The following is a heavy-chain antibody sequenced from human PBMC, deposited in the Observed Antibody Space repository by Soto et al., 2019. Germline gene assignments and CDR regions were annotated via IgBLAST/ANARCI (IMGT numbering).Heavy chain of an antibody. Sequence: QVQLQESGPGLVKPSQTLSLTCTVSGGSISSGDYYWSWIRQPPGKGLEWIGYIYYIGSTYDNPSLKSRLAMLVDTSKNQFSMKLTSVTAADTAVYYCARALNANKRIQLWNWGQGILVTVSS. D-gene: IGHD5-18*01. CDR3: ARALNANKRIQLWN. CDR1: GGSISSGDYY. CDR2: IYYIGST. V-gene: IGHV4-30-4*01. J-gene: IGHJ4*02.